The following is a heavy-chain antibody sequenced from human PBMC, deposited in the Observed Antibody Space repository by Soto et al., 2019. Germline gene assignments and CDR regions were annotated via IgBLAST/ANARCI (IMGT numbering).Heavy chain of an antibody. D-gene: IGHD3-22*01. V-gene: IGHV3-30*18. J-gene: IGHJ4*02. CDR2: ISYDGSNK. CDR1: GFTFSSYG. CDR3: AKPPETGYYDSSGYSLFDY. Sequence: QVQLVESGGGVVQPGRSLRLSCAASGFTFSSYGMHWVRQAPGKGLEWVAVISYDGSNKYYADSVKGRFTISRDNSKNTLYLQMNGLRAEDTAVYYCAKPPETGYYDSSGYSLFDYWGQGTLVTVSS.